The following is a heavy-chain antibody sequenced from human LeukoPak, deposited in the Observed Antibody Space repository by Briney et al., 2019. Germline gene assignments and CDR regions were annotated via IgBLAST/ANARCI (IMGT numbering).Heavy chain of an antibody. CDR2: IYYSGST. D-gene: IGHD5-18*01. J-gene: IGHJ4*02. CDR1: GGSISSSSYY. CDR3: ARGIQLNKY. V-gene: IGHV4-61*01. Sequence: SETLSLTCTVSGGSISSSSYYWSWIRQPPGKGLEWIGYIYYSGSTNYNPSLKSRVTISVDTSKNQFSLKLSSVTAADTAVYCCARGIQLNKYWGQGTLVTVSS.